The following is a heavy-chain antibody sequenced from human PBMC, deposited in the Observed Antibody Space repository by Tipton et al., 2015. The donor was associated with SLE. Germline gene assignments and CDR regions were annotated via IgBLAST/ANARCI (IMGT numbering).Heavy chain of an antibody. J-gene: IGHJ3*02. CDR1: GGSISSSSYY. Sequence: LRLSCTVSGGSISSSSYYWGWIRQPPGKGLEWIGSIYYSGSTYYNPSLKSRVTISVDTSKNQFSLKLSSVTAADTAVYYCARDVVGATDAFDIWGQGTMVTVSS. D-gene: IGHD1-26*01. CDR2: IYYSGST. V-gene: IGHV4-39*02. CDR3: ARDVVGATDAFDI.